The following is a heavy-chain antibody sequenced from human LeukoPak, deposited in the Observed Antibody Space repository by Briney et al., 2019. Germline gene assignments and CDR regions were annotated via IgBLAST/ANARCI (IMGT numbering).Heavy chain of an antibody. CDR3: ARDRQQLVPFADY. Sequence: GASVTVSFTASGYTFSSYGVNWVRQAPGQGLEWMGWINAYNGNTNYAQKFQGRVTMTTDTSTSTAYMELRSLRSDDTAVYYCARDRQQLVPFADYWGQGTLVTVSS. D-gene: IGHD6-13*01. CDR1: GYTFSSYG. V-gene: IGHV1-18*01. CDR2: INAYNGNT. J-gene: IGHJ4*02.